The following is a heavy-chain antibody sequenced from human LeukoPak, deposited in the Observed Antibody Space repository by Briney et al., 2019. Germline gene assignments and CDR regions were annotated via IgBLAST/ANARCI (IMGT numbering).Heavy chain of an antibody. CDR1: GGSISSSSYY. D-gene: IGHD3-3*01. CDR2: IYTSGST. Sequence: SETLSLTCTVSGGSISSSSYYWSWIRQPAGKGLEWIGRIYTSGSTNYNPSLKSRVTISVDTSKNQFSLKLSSVTAADTAVYYCATDFWSGFLAFDIWGQGTMVTVSS. CDR3: ATDFWSGFLAFDI. J-gene: IGHJ3*02. V-gene: IGHV4-61*02.